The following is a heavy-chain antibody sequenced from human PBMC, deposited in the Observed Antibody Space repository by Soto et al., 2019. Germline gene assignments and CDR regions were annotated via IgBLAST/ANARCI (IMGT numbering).Heavy chain of an antibody. D-gene: IGHD2-2*01. Sequence: SETLSLTCAVYGGSFSCYYLSWIRQPPGKGLEWIGEINHSGSTNYNPSLKSRVTISVDTSKNQFSLKLSSVTAADTAVYYCARAKYCSSTSCYRGYHYYYMDVWGKGTTVTVSS. V-gene: IGHV4-34*01. CDR2: INHSGST. CDR1: GGSFSCYY. J-gene: IGHJ6*03. CDR3: ARAKYCSSTSCYRGYHYYYMDV.